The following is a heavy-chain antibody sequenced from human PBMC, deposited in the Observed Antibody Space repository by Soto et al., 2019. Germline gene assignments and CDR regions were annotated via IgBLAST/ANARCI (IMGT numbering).Heavy chain of an antibody. V-gene: IGHV5-51*01. Sequence: GESLKISCQGSGYSFASYWIGWVRQMPGKDLEWMGIIYPGDSDTRYSPSFQGQVTISADKSLRTAYLQWTSLKASDTALYYCARNRSFTLGFYYDGMDVWGQGTKVTVSS. D-gene: IGHD6-6*01. CDR2: IYPGDSDT. CDR3: ARNRSFTLGFYYDGMDV. CDR1: GYSFASYW. J-gene: IGHJ6*02.